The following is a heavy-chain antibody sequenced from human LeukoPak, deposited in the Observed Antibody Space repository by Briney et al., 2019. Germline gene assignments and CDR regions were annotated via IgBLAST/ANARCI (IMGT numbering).Heavy chain of an antibody. V-gene: IGHV4-59*01. Sequence: PSETLSLTCTVSGGSISSYYWSWIRQPPGKGLEWIGYIHYSGSTNYNPSLKSRVTISVDTSKNQFSLKLSSVTAADTAVYYCARVLGYCSSTSCYTPYSYYYYMDVWGKGTTVTVSS. CDR2: IHYSGST. J-gene: IGHJ6*03. CDR3: ARVLGYCSSTSCYTPYSYYYYMDV. CDR1: GGSISSYY. D-gene: IGHD2-2*02.